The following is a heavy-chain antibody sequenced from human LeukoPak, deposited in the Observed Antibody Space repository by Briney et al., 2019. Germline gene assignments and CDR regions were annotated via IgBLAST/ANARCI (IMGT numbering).Heavy chain of an antibody. V-gene: IGHV1-2*04. CDR2: INPNSGGT. Sequence: GASVKVSCTASGYTFTGYYMHWVRQAPGQGLEWMGWINPNSGGTNYAQKFQGWVTMTRDTPISTAYMEQSRLRSDDTAVYYCARARNGEHIDYWGQGTLVTVSS. J-gene: IGHJ4*02. CDR1: GYTFTGYY. CDR3: ARARNGEHIDY. D-gene: IGHD4-17*01.